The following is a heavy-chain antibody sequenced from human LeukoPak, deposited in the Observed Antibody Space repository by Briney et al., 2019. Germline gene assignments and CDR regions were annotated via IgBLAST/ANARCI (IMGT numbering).Heavy chain of an antibody. CDR1: GYSISSGYY. Sequence: SETLSLTCAVSGYSISSGYYWVWIRQPPGKGLEWIGSIYHSGSTYYNPSLKSRVTISVDTSKNQFSLKLSSVTAADTAVYYCARHRTVTTPLISWFDPWGQGTLVTVSS. D-gene: IGHD4-17*01. J-gene: IGHJ5*02. CDR2: IYHSGST. V-gene: IGHV4-38-2*01. CDR3: ARHRTVTTPLISWFDP.